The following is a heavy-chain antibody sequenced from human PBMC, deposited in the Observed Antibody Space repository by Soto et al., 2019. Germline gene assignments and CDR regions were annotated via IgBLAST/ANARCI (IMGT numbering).Heavy chain of an antibody. CDR1: GFTFSSYW. Sequence: GSLRLSCAASGFTFSSYWMHWVRQAPGKGLVWVSRINSDGSSTSYADSVKGRFTISRDNAKNTLYLQMNSLRVEDTAVYYCARDSGSSWYYYYGMDVWGQGTTVTVSS. D-gene: IGHD6-13*01. CDR2: INSDGSST. V-gene: IGHV3-74*01. J-gene: IGHJ6*02. CDR3: ARDSGSSWYYYYGMDV.